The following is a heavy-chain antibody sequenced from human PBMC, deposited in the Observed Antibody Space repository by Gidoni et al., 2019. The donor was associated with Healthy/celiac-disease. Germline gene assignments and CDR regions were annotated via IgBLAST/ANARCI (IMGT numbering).Heavy chain of an antibody. CDR3: ARDPSYYYDSSGYYPPDY. V-gene: IGHV3-48*02. J-gene: IGHJ4*02. Sequence: EVQLVESGGGLVQPGGSLRLSCAASGFTFSSYSMNWVRQAPGKGMEWVSYISSSSSTIYYADSVKGRFTISRDNAKNSLYLQMNSLRDEDTAVYYCARDPSYYYDSSGYYPPDYWGQGTLVTVSS. CDR2: ISSSSSTI. D-gene: IGHD3-22*01. CDR1: GFTFSSYS.